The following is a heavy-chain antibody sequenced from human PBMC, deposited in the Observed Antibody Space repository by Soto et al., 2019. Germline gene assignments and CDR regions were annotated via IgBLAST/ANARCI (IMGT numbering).Heavy chain of an antibody. J-gene: IGHJ3*02. V-gene: IGHV1-18*04. Sequence: ASVKVSCKTSGYTFTNHGIKWVRQAPGQGLEWMGWINPYNANTNYAQKLQGRVTITTDTSTSTAYMDLRSLTSDDTAVYYCARDRVAGIWGDAFDIWGQGTMVTVSS. CDR2: INPYNANT. CDR1: GYTFTNHG. CDR3: ARDRVAGIWGDAFDI. D-gene: IGHD3-16*01.